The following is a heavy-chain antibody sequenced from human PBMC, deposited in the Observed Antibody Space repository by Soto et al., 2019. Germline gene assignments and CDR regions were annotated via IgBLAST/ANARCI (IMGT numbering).Heavy chain of an antibody. J-gene: IGHJ4*02. CDR1: GGSISSYY. V-gene: IGHV4-59*08. D-gene: IGHD4-17*01. Sequence: SETLSLTCTVSGGSISSYYWSWIRQPPGKGLEWIGYIYYSGSTNYNPSLKSRVTISVDTSKNQFSLKLSSVTAADTAVYYCARAGDYGDIAAFDYWGQGTLVTVSS. CDR2: IYYSGST. CDR3: ARAGDYGDIAAFDY.